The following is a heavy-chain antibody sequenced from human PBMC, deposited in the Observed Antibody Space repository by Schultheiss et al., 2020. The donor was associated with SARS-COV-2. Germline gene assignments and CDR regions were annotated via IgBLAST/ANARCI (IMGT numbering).Heavy chain of an antibody. CDR3: AKPYLAYSGSSVYYYYYGMDV. D-gene: IGHD1-26*01. J-gene: IGHJ6*02. CDR1: GFTFSSYS. V-gene: IGHV3-48*01. Sequence: GGSLRLSCAASGFTFSSYSMNWVRQAPGKGLEWVSYISSSSSTIYYADSVKGRFTISRDNAKNTLYLQMNSLRAEDTAVYYCAKPYLAYSGSSVYYYYYGMDVWGQGTTVTVSS. CDR2: ISSSSSTI.